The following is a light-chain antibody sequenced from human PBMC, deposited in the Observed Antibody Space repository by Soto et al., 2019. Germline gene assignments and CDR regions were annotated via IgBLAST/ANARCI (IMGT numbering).Light chain of an antibody. J-gene: IGKJ3*01. Sequence: EIVLTQSPATLSLSPGERATLSCRASQSVSSYLAWYQQKPGQAPRLLIYDASNRATGIPARFSGSGSGTDFTLTISSLEPEDFAVYYCQQRSNWLPFTFGPGTKVYIK. CDR2: DAS. V-gene: IGKV3-11*01. CDR3: QQRSNWLPFT. CDR1: QSVSSY.